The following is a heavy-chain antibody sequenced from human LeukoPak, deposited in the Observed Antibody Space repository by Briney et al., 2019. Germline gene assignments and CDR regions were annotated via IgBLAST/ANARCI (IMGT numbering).Heavy chain of an antibody. CDR2: ITNNGGST. D-gene: IGHD2-2*01. CDR1: GFTFSDYA. J-gene: IGHJ4*02. Sequence: GGSLRLSCSVSGFTFSDYAMHWVRQAPGKGLEYVSAITNNGGSTYYADSAKGRFSVSRDNSKNTVYLQLSSLRPDDPAVYYCVKGRIYCCYPSLDYWGQGTLVTVSS. V-gene: IGHV3-64D*06. CDR3: VKGRIYCCYPSLDY.